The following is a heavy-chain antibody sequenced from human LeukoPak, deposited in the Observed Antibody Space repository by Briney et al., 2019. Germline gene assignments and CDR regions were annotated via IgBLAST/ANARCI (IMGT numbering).Heavy chain of an antibody. J-gene: IGHJ4*02. Sequence: GGSPRLSCAPSGFTFSRYAMSGVRQAPGRGREWVSAISGSGGSTYYADSVKGRFTISRDNSKNTLYLQMDSLRAEDTAVYYCAKGPPGEFDYWGQGTLVTVSS. V-gene: IGHV3-23*01. CDR1: GFTFSRYA. CDR3: AKGPPGEFDY. D-gene: IGHD3-16*01. CDR2: ISGSGGST.